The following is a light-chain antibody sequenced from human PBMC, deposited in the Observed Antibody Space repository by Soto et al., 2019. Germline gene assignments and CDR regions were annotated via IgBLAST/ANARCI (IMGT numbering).Light chain of an antibody. J-gene: IGKJ4*01. CDR1: QSVNSSY. V-gene: IGKV3-20*01. Sequence: EIVLTQSPATLSLSPGERATLSCRASQSVNSSYLAWYQQKPGQAPRLLIYGASSRATDIPDRFSGSGSGTDFSLTISRLEPEDFAVYYWQQYGSSPLTFGGGTKVEIK. CDR2: GAS. CDR3: QQYGSSPLT.